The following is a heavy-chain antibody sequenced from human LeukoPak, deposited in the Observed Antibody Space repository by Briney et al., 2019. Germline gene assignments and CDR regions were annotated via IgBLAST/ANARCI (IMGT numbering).Heavy chain of an antibody. CDR2: IYYTGTT. D-gene: IGHD2-2*01. J-gene: IGHJ4*02. Sequence: PSETLSLTCTVSGDSISSYNYFWGWIRQPPGKGLEWIGTIYYTGTTFYNPSLNSRVTISVARSKNQFSLRLSPVTAADTAVYYCARHRDCSTTTCSVKWGFDYWGQGTLVTVSS. CDR3: ARHRDCSTTTCSVKWGFDY. CDR1: GDSISSYNYF. V-gene: IGHV4-39*01.